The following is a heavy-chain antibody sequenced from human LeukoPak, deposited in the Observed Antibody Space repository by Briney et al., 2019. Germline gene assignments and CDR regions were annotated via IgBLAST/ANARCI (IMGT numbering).Heavy chain of an antibody. Sequence: PGGSLRHSCAASGFTFSSYAMHWVRQAPGKGLEWVAVISYDGSNKYYADSVKGRFTISRDNSKNTLYLQLNSLRAEDTAIYYCAKNRGAPLWGQGTLVTVSS. CDR2: ISYDGSNK. V-gene: IGHV3-30*04. CDR3: AKNRGAPL. D-gene: IGHD2/OR15-2a*01. J-gene: IGHJ4*02. CDR1: GFTFSSYA.